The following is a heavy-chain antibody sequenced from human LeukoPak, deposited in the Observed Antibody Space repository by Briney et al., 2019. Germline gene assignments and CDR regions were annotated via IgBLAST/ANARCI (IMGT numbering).Heavy chain of an antibody. CDR2: ISDSGSST. D-gene: IGHD2-8*01. V-gene: IGHV3-23*01. CDR1: GFLFSSHA. CDR3: ARMGRRGRPALDY. Sequence: GGSLRLSCEASGFLFSSHALSWVRQAPGKELQWLSAISDSGSSTYYSDSVKGRFIISRDNSKSTVYLQMDSLRVEDTAIYYCARMGRRGRPALDYWGQGTLVTVSS. J-gene: IGHJ4*02.